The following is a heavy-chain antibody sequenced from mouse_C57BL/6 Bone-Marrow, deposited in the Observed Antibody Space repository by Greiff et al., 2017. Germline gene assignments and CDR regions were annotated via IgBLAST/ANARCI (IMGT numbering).Heavy chain of an antibody. V-gene: IGHV1-55*01. D-gene: IGHD1-1*01. J-gene: IGHJ2*01. CDR2: IYPGSGST. Sequence: QVQLQQPGAELVKPGASVKMSCKASGYTFTSYWITWVKQRPGQGLEWIGDIYPGSGSTNYNEKFKSKATLTVDTSSSTAYMQLSSLTSEDSAVYYCARPFITTVVGYFDYWGQGTTLTVSS. CDR1: GYTFTSYW. CDR3: ARPFITTVVGYFDY.